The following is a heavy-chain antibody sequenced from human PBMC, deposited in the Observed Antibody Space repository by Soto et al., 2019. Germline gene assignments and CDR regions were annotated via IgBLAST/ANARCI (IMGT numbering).Heavy chain of an antibody. V-gene: IGHV1-24*01. CDR2: FDPEDGET. D-gene: IGHD3-3*01. Sequence: GASVKVSCKVSGYPLTELSIHWVRQAPGKGLEWMGGFDPEDGETIYAQKFQGRVTMTEDTSTDTAYMELSSLRSEDTAVYYCATEGTIFGVVTPPKDYYYGMDVWGQGITVTVSS. CDR3: ATEGTIFGVVTPPKDYYYGMDV. J-gene: IGHJ6*02. CDR1: GYPLTELS.